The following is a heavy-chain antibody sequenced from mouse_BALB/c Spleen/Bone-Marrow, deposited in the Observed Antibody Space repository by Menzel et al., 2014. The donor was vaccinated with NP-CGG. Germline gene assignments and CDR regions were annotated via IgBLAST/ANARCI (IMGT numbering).Heavy chain of an antibody. V-gene: IGHV1-37*01. J-gene: IGHJ2*01. CDR2: INPYNGDT. D-gene: IGHD1-1*01. CDR3: GRGAYYYGSSYYFDY. CDR1: GYSFXGYF. Sequence: VQLQQSGPELVKPGASVKISCKASGYSFXGYFMNWVKQSHGKSLEWIGRINPYNGDTFYNQKFKGKATLTVDKSSSTAHMELLSLTSEDSAVYYCGRGAYYYGSSYYFDYWGQGTTLTVSS.